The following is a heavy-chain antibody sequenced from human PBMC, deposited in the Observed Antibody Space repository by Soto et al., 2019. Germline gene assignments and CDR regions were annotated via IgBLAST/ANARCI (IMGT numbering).Heavy chain of an antibody. Sequence: GASVKVSCKASGYTFTSYGISWVRQAPGQRLEWMGWINAGNGNTKYSQKFQGRVTITRDTSASTAYMELSSLRSEDTAVYYCARVYCGGDCYMSLWGQGTLVTVSS. CDR1: GYTFTSYG. V-gene: IGHV1-3*01. CDR2: INAGNGNT. J-gene: IGHJ4*02. D-gene: IGHD2-21*02. CDR3: ARVYCGGDCYMSL.